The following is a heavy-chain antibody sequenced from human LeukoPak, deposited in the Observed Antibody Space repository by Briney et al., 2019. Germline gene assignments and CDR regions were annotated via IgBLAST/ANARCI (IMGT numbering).Heavy chain of an antibody. V-gene: IGHV3-48*01. J-gene: IGHJ4*02. CDR3: ARGQQWLNEL. CDR2: ISSSSSTI. Sequence: GGSLRLSCAGSGFTFNTHWMNWVRQAPGKGLEWASYISSSSSTIYYADSVKGRFTISRDNAKNSLYLQMNSLRAEDTAVYYCARGQQWLNELWGQGTLVTVSS. CDR1: GFTFNTHW. D-gene: IGHD6-19*01.